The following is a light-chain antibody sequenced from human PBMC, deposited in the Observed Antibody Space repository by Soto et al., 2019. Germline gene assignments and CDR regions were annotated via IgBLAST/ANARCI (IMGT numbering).Light chain of an antibody. CDR3: STYINSITFVI. CDR1: SSDAGAYNY. V-gene: IGLV2-14*01. Sequence: QSALTQPASVSGSPGQSITISCTGTSSDAGAYNYISWYQQHPGKAPKLMIYEVSNRPSGVSTRFSGSKSGNTASLTISGLQAEDEGDYYCSTYINSITFVIFGGGTQLTVL. J-gene: IGLJ2*01. CDR2: EVS.